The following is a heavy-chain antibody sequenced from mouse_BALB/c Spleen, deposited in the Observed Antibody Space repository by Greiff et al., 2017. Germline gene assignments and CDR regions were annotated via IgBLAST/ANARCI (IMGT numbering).Heavy chain of an antibody. J-gene: IGHJ4*01. Sequence: EVKVVDSGGGLVQPGGSLRLSCATSGFTFSDFYMEWVRQPPGKRLEWIAASRNKANDYTTEYSASVKGRFIVSRDTSQSILYLQMNALRAEDTAIYYCARDDDGYGWAMDYWGQGTSVTVSS. V-gene: IGHV7-1*02. CDR1: GFTFSDFY. D-gene: IGHD2-3*01. CDR3: ARDDDGYGWAMDY. CDR2: SRNKANDYTT.